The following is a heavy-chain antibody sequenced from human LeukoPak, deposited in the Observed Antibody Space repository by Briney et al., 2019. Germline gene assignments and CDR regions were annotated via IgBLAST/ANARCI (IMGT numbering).Heavy chain of an antibody. V-gene: IGHV3-7*01. CDR1: GFTFSNYW. CDR3: ARSYYYDSSGYYSDAFDI. D-gene: IGHD3-22*01. CDR2: IKEDGSEK. Sequence: GGSLRLSCAASGFTFSNYWMSWVRQAPGKGLEWVANIKEDGSEKYYVDSVKGRFTISRGNAKNSLYLQMNSLRAEDTAVYYCARSYYYDSSGYYSDAFDIWGQGTMVTVSS. J-gene: IGHJ3*02.